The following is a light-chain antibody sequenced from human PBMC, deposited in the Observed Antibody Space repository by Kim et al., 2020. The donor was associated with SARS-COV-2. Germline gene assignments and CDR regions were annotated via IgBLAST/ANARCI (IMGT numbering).Light chain of an antibody. Sequence: PGGRTTPSCSASQSVSSYLAWYQQKPAQAPRLLIYDASTRATGIPARFSGSGSGTDFTLTISSLEPEDFAVYYCQQRSNWPLITFGQGTRLEIK. CDR1: QSVSSY. V-gene: IGKV3-11*01. CDR3: QQRSNWPLIT. CDR2: DAS. J-gene: IGKJ5*01.